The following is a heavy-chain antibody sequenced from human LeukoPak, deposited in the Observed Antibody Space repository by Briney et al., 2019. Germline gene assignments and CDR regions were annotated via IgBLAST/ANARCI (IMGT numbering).Heavy chain of an antibody. CDR2: ISSSGSTI. J-gene: IGHJ4*02. D-gene: IGHD1-26*01. Sequence: GGSLRLSCAASGFTFSRYEMNWVRQAPGKGLEWVSYISSSGSTIYYADSVKGRFTISRDNAKNTLYLQMNSLRAEDTAVYYCARVSTYSAIDYWGQGTLVTVSS. V-gene: IGHV3-48*03. CDR3: ARVSTYSAIDY. CDR1: GFTFSRYE.